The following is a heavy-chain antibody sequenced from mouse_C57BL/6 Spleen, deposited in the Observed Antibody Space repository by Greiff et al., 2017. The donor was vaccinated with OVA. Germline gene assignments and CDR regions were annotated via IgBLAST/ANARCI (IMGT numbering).Heavy chain of an antibody. V-gene: IGHV1-64*01. Sequence: VKLVESGAELMKPGASVKLSCKASGYTFTSYWMHWVKQRPGQGLEWIGMIHPNSGSTNYNEKFKSKATLTVDKSSSTAYRQLSSLTSEDSAVYYCARGIYYDYDGRGYWGQGTTLTVSS. CDR3: ARGIYYDYDGRGY. D-gene: IGHD2-4*01. J-gene: IGHJ2*01. CDR1: GYTFTSYW. CDR2: IHPNSGST.